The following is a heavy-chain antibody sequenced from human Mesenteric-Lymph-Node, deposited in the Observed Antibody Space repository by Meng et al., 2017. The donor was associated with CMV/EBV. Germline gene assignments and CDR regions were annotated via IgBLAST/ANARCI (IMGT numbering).Heavy chain of an antibody. V-gene: IGHV4-34*01. Sequence: QVELHQWGAGLLKPSETRSVTWAFYGGSFSGYYWNWIRQSPEKGLEWIGEINHSGSTTYNPSFTSRIIISVDTSTNQISLNMSSVTAADTAVYYCARGSSYDILTGYFDYWGQGALVTVSS. D-gene: IGHD3-9*01. CDR1: GGSFSGYY. CDR2: INHSGST. J-gene: IGHJ4*02. CDR3: ARGSSYDILTGYFDY.